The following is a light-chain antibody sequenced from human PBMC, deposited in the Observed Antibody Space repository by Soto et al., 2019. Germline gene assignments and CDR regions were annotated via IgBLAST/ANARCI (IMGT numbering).Light chain of an antibody. CDR3: ETWDSNTRV. Sequence: QPVLTQSSSASASLGSSVKLTCTLSSGHSSYIIAWHQQQPGKAPRYLMKLEGSGSYNKGSGVPDRFSVSSSGADRYLTISILQFEEEADYYRETWDSNTRVFGGGTKLTV. CDR1: SGHSSYI. CDR2: LEGSGSY. V-gene: IGLV4-60*02. J-gene: IGLJ3*02.